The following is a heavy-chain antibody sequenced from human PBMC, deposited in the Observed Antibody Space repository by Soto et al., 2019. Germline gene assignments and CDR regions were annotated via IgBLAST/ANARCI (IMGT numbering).Heavy chain of an antibody. J-gene: IGHJ5*02. Sequence: QVQLQESGPGLVMPSETLSLTCTVSGAFSSTYYWSWIRQPPGKGLEWIGYMNNIGRTNYNPSLKSRVTISLDTSKNQFSLKLSSVIAADTAVYYCARSFCRDAVRCNWFDPWGLGTLVTASS. CDR2: MNNIGRT. V-gene: IGHV4-59*01. CDR1: GAFSSTYY. D-gene: IGHD2-8*01. CDR3: ARSFCRDAVRCNWFDP.